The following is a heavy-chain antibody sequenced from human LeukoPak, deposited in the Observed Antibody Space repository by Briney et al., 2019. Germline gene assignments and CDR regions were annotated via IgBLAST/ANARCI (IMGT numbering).Heavy chain of an antibody. V-gene: IGHV1-69*13. CDR3: AAEDSGYDSYYYYGMDV. Sequence: SVKVSCKASGGIFSSYAISWVRQAPGQGLEWMGGIIPIFGTANYAQKFQGRVTITADESTSTAYMELSSLRSEDTAVYYCAAEDSGYDSYYYYGMDVWGKGTTVTVSS. D-gene: IGHD5-12*01. CDR1: GGIFSSYA. CDR2: IIPIFGTA. J-gene: IGHJ6*04.